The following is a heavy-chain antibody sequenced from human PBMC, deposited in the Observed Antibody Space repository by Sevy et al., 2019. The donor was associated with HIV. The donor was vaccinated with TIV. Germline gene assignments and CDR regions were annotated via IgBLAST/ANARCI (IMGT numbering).Heavy chain of an antibody. V-gene: IGHV3-21*01. CDR2: ISSSSSYI. J-gene: IGHJ3*02. D-gene: IGHD4-17*01. Sequence: GGSLRLSCAGSGFTFNSHTMNWVRQAPGKGLEWVSSISSSSSYIYYGDSVKGRFTISRDNAMSFLFLQMNSLRAEDTAIYFCARVKDYGDYGAFDIWGQGTMVTVSS. CDR1: GFTFNSHT. CDR3: ARVKDYGDYGAFDI.